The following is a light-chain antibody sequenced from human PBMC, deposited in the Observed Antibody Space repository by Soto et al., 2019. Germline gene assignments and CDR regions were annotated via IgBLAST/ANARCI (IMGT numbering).Light chain of an antibody. Sequence: DIQMTQSPSTLSASVGERATITCRASQSISSWLAWYQQKPGKAPKLLIYKASSLASGVPSRFSGSGSGTEFTLTISRLQPDDFATYYCQQYNSYPWTFGQGTKVEIK. J-gene: IGKJ1*01. CDR1: QSISSW. CDR3: QQYNSYPWT. V-gene: IGKV1-5*03. CDR2: KAS.